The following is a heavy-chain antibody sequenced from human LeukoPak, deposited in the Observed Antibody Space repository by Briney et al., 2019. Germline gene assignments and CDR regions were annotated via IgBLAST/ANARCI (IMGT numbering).Heavy chain of an antibody. V-gene: IGHV3-7*01. D-gene: IGHD3-9*01. J-gene: IGHJ5*02. CDR3: ASTLIPYYDILTGYQITRNWFDP. CDR2: IKQDGSEK. CDR1: GFTFSSYW. Sequence: GGSVRLSCAASGFTFSSYWMSWVRQAPGKGLEWVANIKQDGSEKYYVDSVKGRFTISRDNAKNSLYLQMNSLRAEDTAVYYCASTLIPYYDILTGYQITRNWFDPWGQGTLVTVSS.